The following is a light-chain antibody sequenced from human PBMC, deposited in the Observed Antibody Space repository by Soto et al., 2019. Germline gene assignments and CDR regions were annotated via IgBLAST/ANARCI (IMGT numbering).Light chain of an antibody. J-gene: IGKJ1*01. V-gene: IGKV1-5*03. CDR2: KAS. Sequence: DIQMTQSPSTLSGSVGDRVTITCRASQTIISWLAWYQQKPGTAPKLLSYKASTLKSGVPSRFSGSGSGTEFTLTISSLQPDDFAAYYGQHYNIYQDAFGKGNKVERK. CDR3: QHYNIYQDA. CDR1: QTIISW.